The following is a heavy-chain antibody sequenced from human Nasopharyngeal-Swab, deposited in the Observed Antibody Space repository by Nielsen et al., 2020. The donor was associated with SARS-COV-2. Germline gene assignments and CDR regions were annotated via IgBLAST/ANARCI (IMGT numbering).Heavy chain of an antibody. V-gene: IGHV4-59*01. Sequence: SETLSLTCTVSGGSISSYYWSWIRQPPGKGLEWIGYIYYSGSTNYNPSLKSRVTISVDTSKNQFSLKLSSVTAADTAVYYCAREYQSTHYYDSSGPIYDAFDIWGQGTMVTVSS. CDR3: AREYQSTHYYDSSGPIYDAFDI. CDR1: GGSISSYY. CDR2: IYYSGST. D-gene: IGHD3-22*01. J-gene: IGHJ3*02.